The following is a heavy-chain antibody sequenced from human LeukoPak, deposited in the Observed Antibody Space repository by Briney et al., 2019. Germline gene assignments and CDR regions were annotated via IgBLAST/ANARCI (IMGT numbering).Heavy chain of an antibody. Sequence: GGSLRLSCAASGFTFSNYWMSWVRQAPGKGLEWVAVISYDGSNKYYADSVKGRFTISRDNSKNTLYLQMNSLRAEDTAVYYCAKGGGYDYVAFDIWGQGTMVTVSS. D-gene: IGHD5-12*01. V-gene: IGHV3-30*18. CDR3: AKGGGYDYVAFDI. J-gene: IGHJ3*02. CDR2: ISYDGSNK. CDR1: GFTFSNYW.